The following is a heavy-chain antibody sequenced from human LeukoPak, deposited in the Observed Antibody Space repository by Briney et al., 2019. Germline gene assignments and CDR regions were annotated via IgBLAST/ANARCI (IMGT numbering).Heavy chain of an antibody. D-gene: IGHD6-6*01. Sequence: GGSLRLSCAASGFTVSSNYMSWVRQAPGKGLEWVSVIYSGGSTYYADSVKGRFTISRDNSQNTLSLQMNSLRAEDTAVYFCAKAGYRGSSVNYFDYWGQGTLDTVSS. CDR3: AKAGYRGSSVNYFDY. J-gene: IGHJ4*02. CDR2: IYSGGST. CDR1: GFTVSSNY. V-gene: IGHV3-66*01.